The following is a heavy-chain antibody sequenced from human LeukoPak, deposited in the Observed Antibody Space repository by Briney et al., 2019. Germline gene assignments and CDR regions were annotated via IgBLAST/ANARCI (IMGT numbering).Heavy chain of an antibody. J-gene: IGHJ4*02. CDR2: ILHSGST. V-gene: IGHV4-59*12. Sequence: SSETLSLTCTVSGGSISSYYWSWIRQPPGRGLEWIGEILHSGSTNYNPSLKSRVTISLDKSRNQLSLELISETAADTAIYYCGRNAAYCLDFWGQGTLVTVSS. D-gene: IGHD1-26*01. CDR3: GRNAAYCLDF. CDR1: GGSISSYY.